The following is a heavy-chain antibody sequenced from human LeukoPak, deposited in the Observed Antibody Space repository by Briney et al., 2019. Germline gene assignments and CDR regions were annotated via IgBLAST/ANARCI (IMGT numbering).Heavy chain of an antibody. CDR3: AKEMATMNAFDI. V-gene: IGHV3-66*01. D-gene: IGHD5-24*01. CDR1: GFTVSSSY. Sequence: GGSLILSCEASGFTVSSSYMSWVRRAPGKGLEWVSVIYSGGSTDYKDSVKDRFIISRDNSKNTLYLQMNSLRAEDTAVYYCAKEMATMNAFDIWGQGTMVTVSS. J-gene: IGHJ3*02. CDR2: IYSGGST.